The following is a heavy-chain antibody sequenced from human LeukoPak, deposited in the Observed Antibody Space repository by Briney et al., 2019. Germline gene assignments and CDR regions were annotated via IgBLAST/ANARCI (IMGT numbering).Heavy chain of an antibody. Sequence: GASVKVSCKASGYTFTSYYMHWVRQAPGQGLEWMGIINPSGGSTSYAQKFQGRVTMTTDTSTSTAYMELRSLRSDDTAVYYCARDNGDIVVVTATPYYFDYWGQGTLVTVSS. V-gene: IGHV1-46*01. CDR2: INPSGGST. CDR3: ARDNGDIVVVTATPYYFDY. D-gene: IGHD2-21*02. J-gene: IGHJ4*02. CDR1: GYTFTSYY.